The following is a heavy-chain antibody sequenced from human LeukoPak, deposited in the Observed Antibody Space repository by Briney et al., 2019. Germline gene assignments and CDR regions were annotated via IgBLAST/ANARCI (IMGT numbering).Heavy chain of an antibody. J-gene: IGHJ4*02. D-gene: IGHD2-21*02. CDR2: MSYSGST. V-gene: IGHV4-59*08. CDR1: GGSISNYY. CDR3: ARVDVVVTATGGY. Sequence: SETLSLTCTVSGGSISNYYWSWIRQPPGKGLEWIGYMSYSGSTYYNPSLKSRVTISVDTSKNQFSLKLSSVTAADTAVYYCARVDVVVTATGGYWGQGTLVTVSS.